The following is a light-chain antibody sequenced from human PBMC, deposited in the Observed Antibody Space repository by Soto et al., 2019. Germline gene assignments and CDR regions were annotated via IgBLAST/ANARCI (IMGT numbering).Light chain of an antibody. CDR3: QHYGSALFI. Sequence: EIVLTQSPGTLSLSPGERATLSCRASQSFSSSYLAWYQQKPGQAPRLLIHGASSRATGIPDRFSGSGSGTDFTLTISRLEPEDFVVYYCQHYGSALFIFGLGTKVDIK. J-gene: IGKJ3*01. CDR1: QSFSSSY. CDR2: GAS. V-gene: IGKV3-20*01.